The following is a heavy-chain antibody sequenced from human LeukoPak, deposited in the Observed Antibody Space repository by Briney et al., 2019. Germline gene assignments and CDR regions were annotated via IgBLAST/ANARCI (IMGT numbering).Heavy chain of an antibody. D-gene: IGHD5-12*01. J-gene: IGHJ4*02. CDR3: TTHPDIVATNYFDY. Sequence: PGGSLRLSCAASGFTFSSYWMSWVRQASGKGLEWVGRIRSKANSYATAYAASVKGRFTISRDDSKNTAYLQMNSLKTEDTAVYYCTTHPDIVATNYFDYWGQGTLVTVSS. V-gene: IGHV3-73*01. CDR1: GFTFSSYW. CDR2: IRSKANSYAT.